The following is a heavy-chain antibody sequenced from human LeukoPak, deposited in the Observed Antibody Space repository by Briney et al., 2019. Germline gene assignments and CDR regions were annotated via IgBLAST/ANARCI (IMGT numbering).Heavy chain of an antibody. CDR1: GYTFTSYA. V-gene: IGHV1-69*13. Sequence: ASVKVSCKASGYTFTSYAISWVRQAPGQGLEWMGGIIPIFGTANYAQKFQGRVTITADESTSTAYMELSSLRSEDTAVYYCARDLLDGYNSYYYYGMDVWGQGTTVTVSS. J-gene: IGHJ6*02. CDR3: ARDLLDGYNSYYYYGMDV. CDR2: IIPIFGTA. D-gene: IGHD5-24*01.